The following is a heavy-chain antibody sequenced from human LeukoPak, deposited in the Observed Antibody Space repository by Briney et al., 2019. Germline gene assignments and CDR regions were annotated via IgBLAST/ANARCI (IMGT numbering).Heavy chain of an antibody. V-gene: IGHV3-53*04. J-gene: IGHJ3*02. CDR1: GFTFSSYS. D-gene: IGHD1-20*01. CDR2: IYSGGST. Sequence: GGSLRLSCAASGFTFSSYSMNWVRQAPGKGLEWVSVIYSGGSTYYADSVKGRFTISRHNSKNTLYLQMNSLRAEDTAVYYCARRADNWNHGGAFDIWGQGTMVTVSS. CDR3: ARRADNWNHGGAFDI.